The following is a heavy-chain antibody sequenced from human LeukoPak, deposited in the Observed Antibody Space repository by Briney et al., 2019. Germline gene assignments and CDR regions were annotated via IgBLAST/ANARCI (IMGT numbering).Heavy chain of an antibody. V-gene: IGHV5-51*01. CDR1: GYSFTSYW. Sequence: GESLTISCKGSGYSFTSYWIGWARQVPGKGLEWMGIIYPGDSDTRYSPSFQGQVTISADKSTSTASLQWSSLKASDTAMYYCARRIAAAASSAFDIWGQGTMVTVSS. J-gene: IGHJ3*02. D-gene: IGHD6-13*01. CDR2: IYPGDSDT. CDR3: ARRIAAAASSAFDI.